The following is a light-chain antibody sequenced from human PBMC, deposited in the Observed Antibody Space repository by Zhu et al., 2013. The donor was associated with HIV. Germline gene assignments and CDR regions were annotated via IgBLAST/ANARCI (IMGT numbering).Light chain of an antibody. J-gene: IGKJ2*01. Sequence: DIVMTQSPASLAVSLGERATINCRSSQSLLSDGRDYLAWFQHRPGQPPKLIMYWASDRQTGVPDRISGSGSGRDFSLTINNLQAEDVAVYYCQQYYGVPETFGQGTKLEIK. CDR2: WAS. V-gene: IGKV4-1*01. CDR3: QQYYGVPET. CDR1: QSLLSDGRDY.